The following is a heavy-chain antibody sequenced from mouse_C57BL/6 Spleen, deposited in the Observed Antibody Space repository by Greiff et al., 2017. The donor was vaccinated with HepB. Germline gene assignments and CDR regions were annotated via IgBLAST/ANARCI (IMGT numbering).Heavy chain of an antibody. CDR3: ASRGEYYYAMDY. J-gene: IGHJ4*01. CDR2: IDPSDSET. CDR1: GYTFTSYW. V-gene: IGHV1-52*01. Sequence: QVQLQQPGAELVRPGSSVKLSCKASGYTFTSYWMHWVKQRPIQGLEWIGNIDPSDSETHYNQKFKDKATLTVDKSSSTAYMQLSSLTSEDSAVYYCASRGEYYYAMDYWGQGTSVTVSS.